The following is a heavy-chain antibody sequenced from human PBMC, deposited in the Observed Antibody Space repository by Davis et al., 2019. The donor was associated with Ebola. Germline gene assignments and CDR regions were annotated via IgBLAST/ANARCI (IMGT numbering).Heavy chain of an antibody. CDR2: ISSSSSYI. D-gene: IGHD2-2*01. V-gene: IGHV3-21*03. CDR1: GFTFSSYS. J-gene: IGHJ4*02. Sequence: PGGSLRLSCAASGFTFSSYSMNWVRQAPGKGLEWVSSISSSSSYIYYADSVKGRFTISRDNSKNTLYLQMNSLRAEDTAVYYCAKDRPRIVVVPAAPYFDYWGQGTLVTVSS. CDR3: AKDRPRIVVVPAAPYFDY.